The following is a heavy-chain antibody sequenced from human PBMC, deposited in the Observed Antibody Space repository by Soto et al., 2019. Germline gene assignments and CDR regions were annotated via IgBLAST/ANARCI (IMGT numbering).Heavy chain of an antibody. CDR2: IIPIFGTA. J-gene: IGHJ6*02. Sequence: QVQLVQSGAEVKKPGSSVKVSCKASGGTFSSYAISWVRQAPGQGLEWMGGIIPIFGTANYAQKFQGRVKITADKSTSTAYMELSSLRSEETAVYYCARDGGRKKDFWDQTYYYGMDVWGQGTTVTVSS. D-gene: IGHD3-3*01. CDR1: GGTFSSYA. CDR3: ARDGGRKKDFWDQTYYYGMDV. V-gene: IGHV1-69*06.